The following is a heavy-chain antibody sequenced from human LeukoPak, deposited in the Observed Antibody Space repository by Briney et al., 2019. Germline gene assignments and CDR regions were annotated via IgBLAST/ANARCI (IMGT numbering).Heavy chain of an antibody. Sequence: PGGSLRLSCAASGFTFSSYAMHWVRQAPGRGLEWVAVISYDGSDKYYADSVKGRFTISRDNSKNTLYLQMNSLRSGDTAVYYCARDLVPIVGSFDSRGQGTLVTVSS. CDR1: GFTFSSYA. D-gene: IGHD2-15*01. CDR2: ISYDGSDK. V-gene: IGHV3-30-3*01. J-gene: IGHJ5*01. CDR3: ARDLVPIVGSFDS.